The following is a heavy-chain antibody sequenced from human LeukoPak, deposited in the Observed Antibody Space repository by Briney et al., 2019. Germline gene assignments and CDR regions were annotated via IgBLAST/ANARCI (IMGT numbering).Heavy chain of an antibody. V-gene: IGHV4-31*03. CDR2: IYYSGST. CDR1: GGSISSGGYY. Sequence: SETLSLTCTVSGGSISSGGYYWSWIRQHPGKGLEWIGYIYYSGSTYYNPSLKSRVTISVDTSKNQFSLKLSSVTAADTAVYYCARGHYFAFDIWGQGTMVTVSS. D-gene: IGHD3-10*01. J-gene: IGHJ3*02. CDR3: ARGHYFAFDI.